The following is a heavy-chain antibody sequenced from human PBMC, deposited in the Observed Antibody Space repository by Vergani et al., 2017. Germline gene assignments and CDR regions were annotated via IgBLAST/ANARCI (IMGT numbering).Heavy chain of an antibody. Sequence: EVQLVESGGGLVKPGGSLRLSCAASGFTFSSYSMNWVRQAPGKGLEWVSSISSSSSYIYYADSVKGRFTISRDNAKNSLYLQMNSLRAEDTAVYYCARDRITMVRGGFVDYWGQETLVTVSS. V-gene: IGHV3-21*01. CDR3: ARDRITMVRGGFVDY. CDR2: ISSSSSYI. J-gene: IGHJ4*02. D-gene: IGHD3-10*01. CDR1: GFTFSSYS.